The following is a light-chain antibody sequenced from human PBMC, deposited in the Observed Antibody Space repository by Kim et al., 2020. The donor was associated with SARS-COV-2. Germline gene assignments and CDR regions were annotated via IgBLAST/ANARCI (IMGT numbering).Light chain of an antibody. CDR2: AAS. J-gene: IGKJ2*01. CDR3: QQYKTYPYT. CDR1: QTIHAW. Sequence: ASVGDRVTVTCRASQTIHAWLAWYQQKPGKAPNLLIYAASTLESGVPSRFSGSGSGTEFTLTISSLQPDDFATYYCQQYKTYPYTFGQGTKLEI. V-gene: IGKV1-5*03.